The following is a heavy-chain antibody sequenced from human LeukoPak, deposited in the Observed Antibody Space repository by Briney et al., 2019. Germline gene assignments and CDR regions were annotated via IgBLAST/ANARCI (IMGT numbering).Heavy chain of an antibody. D-gene: IGHD5-12*01. CDR3: ARKDPGYGGYSDFDY. CDR1: GYSISSGYY. J-gene: IGHJ4*02. Sequence: SETLSLTCSVSGYSISSGYYWGWIRQPPGMGLEWIGNIYHSGSTYYNPSLKSRVTISLDTSKNQFSLKLSSVTAADTAVYYCARKDPGYGGYSDFDYWGQGTLVTVSS. CDR2: IYHSGST. V-gene: IGHV4-38-2*02.